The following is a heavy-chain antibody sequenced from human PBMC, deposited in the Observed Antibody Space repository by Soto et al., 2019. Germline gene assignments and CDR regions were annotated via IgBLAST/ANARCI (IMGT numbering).Heavy chain of an antibody. CDR2: ISYDGSNK. V-gene: IGHV3-30-3*01. Sequence: GGSLRLSCAASGFTFSSYAMHWVRQAPGKGLEWVAVISYDGSNKYYADSVKGRFTISRDNSKNTLYLQMNSLRAEDTAVYYCARDLGEYYDSSGYYLDYWGQGTLVTVSS. D-gene: IGHD3-22*01. CDR3: ARDLGEYYDSSGYYLDY. CDR1: GFTFSSYA. J-gene: IGHJ4*02.